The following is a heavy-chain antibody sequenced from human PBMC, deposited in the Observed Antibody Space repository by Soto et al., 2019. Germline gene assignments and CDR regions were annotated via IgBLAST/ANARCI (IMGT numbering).Heavy chain of an antibody. V-gene: IGHV4-4*07. D-gene: IGHD6-13*01. CDR3: AGNIAAAGRRYYGMDV. CDR1: GGSMSGYY. CDR2: VYTSETT. J-gene: IGHJ6*02. Sequence: QVQLQESGPGLVKPSETLSLTCTVSGGSMSGYYWSWIRQSAGKGLEWIGRVYTSETTYYNPSLKSRVTMSLETYKNQFSLNLYSLTAADTAVYYCAGNIAAAGRRYYGMDVWGQGTTVTVSS.